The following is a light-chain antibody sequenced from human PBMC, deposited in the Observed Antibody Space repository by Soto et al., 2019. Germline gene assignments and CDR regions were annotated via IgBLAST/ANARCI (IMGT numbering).Light chain of an antibody. J-gene: IGKJ5*01. CDR3: QQYKDWPLFT. CDR1: QSVSSY. Sequence: EIVMTQSPATLSVSPGETATLSCRASQSVSSYLAWYQQKPGQAPRLLIYGASTRATGSPARFSGSGSGTEFTLTISGLQSEDFAVYSCQQYKDWPLFTFGQGTRLEIK. V-gene: IGKV3-15*01. CDR2: GAS.